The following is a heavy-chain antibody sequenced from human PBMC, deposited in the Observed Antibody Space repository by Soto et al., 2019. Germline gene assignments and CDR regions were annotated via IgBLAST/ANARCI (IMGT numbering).Heavy chain of an antibody. V-gene: IGHV5-51*01. CDR2: IYPGDSDT. J-gene: IGHJ6*02. CDR3: ARHAVTGRYGMDV. D-gene: IGHD4-4*01. CDR1: GYSFTSYW. Sequence: GESLEISCKGSGYSFTSYWIGRGRQMPGKGLEWMGIIYPGDSDTRYSPSFQGQVTISADKSISTAYLQWSSLKASDTDMYYCARHAVTGRYGMDVWGQGTTVTVSS.